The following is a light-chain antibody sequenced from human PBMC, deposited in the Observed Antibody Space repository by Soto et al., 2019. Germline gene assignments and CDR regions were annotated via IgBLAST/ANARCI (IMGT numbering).Light chain of an antibody. CDR1: SSNVGGYNF. Sequence: QSALTQPRSVSGSPGQSVTISCTGTSSNVGGYNFVSWYQQHPDKAPKLIIYDVAKRPSGVPDRFSGSKSYNTASLTISGLQAEDEADYYCSSYAGTYTWVFGGGTKLTVL. V-gene: IGLV2-11*01. CDR3: SSYAGTYTWV. J-gene: IGLJ3*02. CDR2: DVA.